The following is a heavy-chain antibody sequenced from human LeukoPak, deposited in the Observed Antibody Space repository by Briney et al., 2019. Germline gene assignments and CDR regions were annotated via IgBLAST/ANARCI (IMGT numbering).Heavy chain of an antibody. D-gene: IGHD1-1*01. CDR1: GYTFTSYF. CDR3: ARETPKTGFYDH. J-gene: IGHJ4*02. CDR2: IYPSADTT. Sequence: GASVKVSCKTSGYTFTSYFIRWVRQAPGQGLEWMGIIYPSADTTSYAQKFQGRLTLARDMSTSTVYMKLNSLRSEDTAVYYCARETPKTGFYDHWGQGTLVTVSS. V-gene: IGHV1-46*01.